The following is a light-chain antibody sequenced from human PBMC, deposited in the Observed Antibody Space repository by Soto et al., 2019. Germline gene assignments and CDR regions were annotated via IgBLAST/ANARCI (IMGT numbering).Light chain of an antibody. Sequence: LVLTQSPSTSASLGASVKLTCTLSSGHSSYAIAWHQQQPEKGPRYLMKLNSDGSHSKGDGIPDRFSGSSSGAERYLTISSLQSEDEADYYCQTWVTGIWVFGGGTKLTVL. J-gene: IGLJ3*02. V-gene: IGLV4-69*01. CDR2: LNSDGSH. CDR1: SGHSSYA. CDR3: QTWVTGIWV.